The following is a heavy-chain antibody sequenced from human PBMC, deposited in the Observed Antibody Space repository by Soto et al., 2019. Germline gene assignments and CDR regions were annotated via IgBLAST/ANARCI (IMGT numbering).Heavy chain of an antibody. D-gene: IGHD2-15*01. CDR2: INAGNGNT. V-gene: IGHV1-3*01. Sequence: QVQLVQSGAEVKKPGASVKVSCKASGYTFTSYAMHWVRQAPGQRLEWMGWINAGNGNTKCSQKFQGRVTITRDTSASTAYRELSSLRSEDTAVYYCARGPGGPDGPGDYWGQGTLVTVSS. CDR3: ARGPGGPDGPGDY. J-gene: IGHJ4*02. CDR1: GYTFTSYA.